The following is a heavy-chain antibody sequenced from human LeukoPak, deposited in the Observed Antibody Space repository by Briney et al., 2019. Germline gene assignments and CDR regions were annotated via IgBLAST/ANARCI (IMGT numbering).Heavy chain of an antibody. D-gene: IGHD5-24*01. V-gene: IGHV4-59*01. CDR2: NYYSGST. CDR3: ARVRDGYNYWSVDAFDI. Sequence: SETLSLTCTVSGGSISSYYWSWIRQPPGKGLEWIGYNYYSGSTNYNPSLKSRVTISVDTSKNQFSLKLSSVTAADTAVYYCARVRDGYNYWSVDAFDIWGQGTMVTVSS. J-gene: IGHJ3*02. CDR1: GGSISSYY.